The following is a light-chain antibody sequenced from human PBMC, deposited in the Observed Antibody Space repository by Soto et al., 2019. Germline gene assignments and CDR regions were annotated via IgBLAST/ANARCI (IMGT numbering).Light chain of an antibody. Sequence: EIVLTQSPGTLSLSAGERATLSCRASQSVSNNYLAWYQQKPGQVPTVLLYGASNRATGIPDRFSGSGSGTDFPLTISGLEPEDFAVYYCQRYDTSLTFGQGTRVEIK. CDR2: GAS. CDR1: QSVSNNY. J-gene: IGKJ1*01. V-gene: IGKV3-20*01. CDR3: QRYDTSLT.